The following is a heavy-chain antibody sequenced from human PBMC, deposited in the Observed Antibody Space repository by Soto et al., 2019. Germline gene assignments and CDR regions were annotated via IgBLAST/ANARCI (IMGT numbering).Heavy chain of an antibody. J-gene: IGHJ6*02. V-gene: IGHV3-30-3*01. CDR2: ISYDGSNK. D-gene: IGHD1-1*01. CDR3: AREGWNRWRGYYYYGMDV. Sequence: QVQLVESGGGVVQPGRSLRLSCAASGFTFSSYAMHWVRQAPGKGLEWVAVISYDGSNKYYADSVKGRFTISRDNSKNTLYLQMNSLRAEDTAVYYGAREGWNRWRGYYYYGMDVWGQGTTVTVSS. CDR1: GFTFSSYA.